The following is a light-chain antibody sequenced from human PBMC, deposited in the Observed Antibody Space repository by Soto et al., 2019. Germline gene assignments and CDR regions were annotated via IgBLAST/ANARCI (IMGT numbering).Light chain of an antibody. V-gene: IGLV1-44*01. CDR1: TSNIGSNT. CDR2: SNN. J-gene: IGLJ3*02. CDR3: STWDDSLNGVV. Sequence: QSVLTQPPSASGTPGQRVTISCSGSTSNIGSNTVNWYQQLPRTAPKLLIYSNNERPSGVPDRFSGSKSGTSASLATSGLQSEDEADYYCSTWDDSLNGVVFGGGTKLTAL.